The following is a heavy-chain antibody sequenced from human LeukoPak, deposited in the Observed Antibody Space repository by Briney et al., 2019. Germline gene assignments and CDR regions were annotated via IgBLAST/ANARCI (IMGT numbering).Heavy chain of an antibody. CDR2: MYYTGNT. V-gene: IGHV4-39*01. D-gene: IGHD3-10*01. J-gene: IGHJ5*02. Sequence: SETLSLTCTVSGDSISSSSTYYWVWLRQPPGKGLEWIGSMYYTGNTYYNPSLKSRVAISVDMSKNQFSLKLNSVTAADTAVYYCARQAAGNYFGSGSYYPWGQGTLVAVSS. CDR3: ARQAAGNYFGSGSYYP. CDR1: GDSISSSSTYY.